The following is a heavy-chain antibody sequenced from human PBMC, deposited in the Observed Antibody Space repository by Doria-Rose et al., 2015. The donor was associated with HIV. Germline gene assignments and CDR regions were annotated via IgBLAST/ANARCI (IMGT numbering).Heavy chain of an antibody. D-gene: IGHD1-26*01. CDR1: GGSISHYY. J-gene: IGHJ4*02. CDR3: ARVLSGTYDY. Sequence: QVQLQESGPGLVKPSETLSLTCSVSGGSISHYYWSWIRQPPGKVLEYIGDIFYTGSTNYSPSLKIRVSISIDTSKNKFSLRLSSVTAADTAVYYCARVLSGTYDYWGQGTLVTVSS. V-gene: IGHV4-59*01. CDR2: IFYTGST.